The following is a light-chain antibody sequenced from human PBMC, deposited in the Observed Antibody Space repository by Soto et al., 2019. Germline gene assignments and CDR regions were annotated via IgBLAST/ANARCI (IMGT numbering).Light chain of an antibody. J-gene: IGKJ2*01. CDR2: TAS. CDR3: QQSYNYTYT. V-gene: IGKV1-39*01. CDR1: QSIATS. Sequence: DIQMTQSPSSLSASVGDRVTITCRASQSIATSLNWYHHKPGKAPKLLIYTASSLQSGVPSRFSGSGSGTDFTLTISTLQPEDFATFYCQQSYNYTYTFGQGTKLEI.